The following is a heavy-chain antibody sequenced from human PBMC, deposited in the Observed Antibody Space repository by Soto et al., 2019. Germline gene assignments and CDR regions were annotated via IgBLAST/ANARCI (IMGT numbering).Heavy chain of an antibody. Sequence: EVQLVESGGGLVQPGGPLKLSCAASGFAFSDSAMHWVRQASGKGLEWIGRVRGKRGNYGTPYAASVKERLTISREDSMTTTYLQMTSLKNEDTAVYYCTRIRDWTAVDPLGYWCEGTLVSVSS. CDR1: GFAFSDSA. CDR3: TRIRDWTAVDPLGY. J-gene: IGHJ4*02. V-gene: IGHV3-73*02. D-gene: IGHD5-18*01. CDR2: VRGKRGNYGT.